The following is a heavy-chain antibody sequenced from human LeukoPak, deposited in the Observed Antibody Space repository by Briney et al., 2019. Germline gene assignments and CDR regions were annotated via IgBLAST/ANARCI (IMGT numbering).Heavy chain of an antibody. V-gene: IGHV3-7*01. D-gene: IGHD3-22*01. CDR2: IKQDGSEK. CDR3: ARVEGSGYYDSSGYYYYYYYMDV. Sequence: GGSLRLSCAASGFTFSSYWMSWVRQAPGKGLESVANIKQDGSEKYYVDSVKGRFTISRDNAKNSLYLQMNSLRAEDTAVYYCARVEGSGYYDSSGYYYYYYYMDVWGKGTTVTVSS. CDR1: GFTFSSYW. J-gene: IGHJ6*03.